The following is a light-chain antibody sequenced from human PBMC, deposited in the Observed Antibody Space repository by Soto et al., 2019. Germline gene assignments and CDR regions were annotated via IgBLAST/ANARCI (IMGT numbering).Light chain of an antibody. CDR3: CSYTASNTPDV. V-gene: IGLV2-14*01. CDR2: DVS. J-gene: IGLJ1*01. CDR1: SSDVGGYNF. Sequence: QSALTQPASVSGSPGQSITISCTGTSSDVGGYNFVSWYQQHPGKAPKLMIYDVSYRPSGVSNRFSGSKSGNTASLTISGLQAEDEADYYCCSYTASNTPDVFGTGTKLTVL.